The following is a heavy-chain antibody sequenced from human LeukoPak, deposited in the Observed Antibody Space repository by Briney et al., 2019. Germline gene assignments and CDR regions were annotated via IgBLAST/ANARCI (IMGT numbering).Heavy chain of an antibody. CDR3: AKDYYYGSGSYYNPYYFDY. CDR1: GFTFSSYA. V-gene: IGHV3-23*01. CDR2: ISGSGGST. D-gene: IGHD3-10*01. J-gene: IGHJ4*02. Sequence: GGSLRLSCAASGFTFSSYAMSWVRQAPGKGLEWVSAISGSGGSTYYADSVKGRFTIPRDNSKNTLYLQMNSLRAEDTAVYYCAKDYYYGSGSYYNPYYFDYWGQGTLVTVSS.